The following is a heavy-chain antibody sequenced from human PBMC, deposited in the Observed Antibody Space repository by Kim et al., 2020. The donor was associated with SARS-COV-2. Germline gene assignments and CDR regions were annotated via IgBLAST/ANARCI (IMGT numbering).Heavy chain of an antibody. D-gene: IGHD6-13*01. J-gene: IGHJ3*02. V-gene: IGHV3-73*01. CDR3: TRVPPYSNSWWNAFDI. CDR1: GFTFSDSA. Sequence: GGSLRLSCAVSGFTFSDSAMYWVRQASGKGLEWVGRIRSNANSYASAYAASVKGRFISSRDDSKNTSYLQMNSLKTEDTAIYYCTRVPPYSNSWWNAFDIWGQGTMVTVSS. CDR2: IRSNANSYAS.